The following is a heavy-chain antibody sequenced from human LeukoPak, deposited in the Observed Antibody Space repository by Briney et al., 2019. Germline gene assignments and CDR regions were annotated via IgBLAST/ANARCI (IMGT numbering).Heavy chain of an antibody. Sequence: GGSLRLSCAASGFAFSDHYMDWVRQAPGKGLEWVGRIRKKINSCSTVYAASVKGRFTISRDDSKDSLYLQMNSLKSEDTALYYCARVQVINGHYYFDYWGQGALVTVSS. CDR1: GFAFSDHY. J-gene: IGHJ4*02. CDR3: ARVQVINGHYYFDY. D-gene: IGHD2-21*01. CDR2: IRKKINSCST. V-gene: IGHV3-72*01.